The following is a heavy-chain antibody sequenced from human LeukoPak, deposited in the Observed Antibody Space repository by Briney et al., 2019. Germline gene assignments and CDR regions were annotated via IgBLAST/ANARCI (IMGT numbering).Heavy chain of an antibody. D-gene: IGHD2-15*01. CDR1: GFTFSSYA. CDR3: AKSDCSGGSCYENY. CDR2: ISGSGGST. Sequence: GGSLRLSCAASGFTFSSYAMSWVRQAPGKGLEWVSAISGSGGSTYYADSVKGRFTISRDNSKNTLYLQMNSLRAEDTAVYYCAKSDCSGGSCYENYWGQGTLVTVSS. J-gene: IGHJ4*02. V-gene: IGHV3-23*01.